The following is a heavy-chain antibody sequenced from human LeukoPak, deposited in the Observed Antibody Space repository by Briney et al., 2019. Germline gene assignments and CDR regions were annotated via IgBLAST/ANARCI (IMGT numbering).Heavy chain of an antibody. CDR2: ISSNGGST. CDR3: ARGCFGELGVWDGLSLFVFDI. CDR1: GFTFSSYA. Sequence: GGSLRLSCAASGFTFSSYAMHWVRQAPGKGLEYVSVISSNGGSTYYGNSVKGRFTISRDNSKNTLYLQMGSLRAGDMAVFFCARGCFGELGVWDGLSLFVFDIGGQGKMVTVSS. V-gene: IGHV3-64*01. J-gene: IGHJ3*02. D-gene: IGHD3-16*01.